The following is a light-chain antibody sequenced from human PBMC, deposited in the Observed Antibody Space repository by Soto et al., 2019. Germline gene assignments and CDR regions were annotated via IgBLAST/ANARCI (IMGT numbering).Light chain of an antibody. Sequence: DIQMTQSPSSLSASVGDRVTITCQASQDITSYLNWYQHKPGKAPKLLIYDASILEAGVPPRFSGSVSGTDLSLTISSLQPEDVATYYCQHCDYLPIFGPGTTVDFK. CDR3: QHCDYLPI. CDR2: DAS. V-gene: IGKV1-33*01. J-gene: IGKJ3*01. CDR1: QDITSY.